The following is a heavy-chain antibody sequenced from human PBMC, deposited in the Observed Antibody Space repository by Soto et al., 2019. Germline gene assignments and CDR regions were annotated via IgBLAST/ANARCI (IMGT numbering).Heavy chain of an antibody. CDR2: IIPILGIA. J-gene: IGHJ4*02. Sequence: QVQLVQSGAEVKKPGSSVKVSCKASGGTFSSYTISWVRQAPGQGLEWMGRIIPILGIANYAQKFQGRVTITADKSTSTAYMELSSVRSEDTAVYYCARDMSVCGGDCYSLDYWGEGTLVTVSS. CDR3: ARDMSVCGGDCYSLDY. D-gene: IGHD2-21*02. V-gene: IGHV1-69*08. CDR1: GGTFSSYT.